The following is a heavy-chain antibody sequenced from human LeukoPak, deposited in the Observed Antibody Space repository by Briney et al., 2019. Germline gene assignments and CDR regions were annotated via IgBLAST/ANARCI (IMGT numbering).Heavy chain of an antibody. J-gene: IGHJ6*03. V-gene: IGHV3-7*03. CDR1: GFTFSRFW. CDR3: ARGGISIFRVVIYMDV. Sequence: PGGSLRLSCSASGFTFSRFWMSWVRQAPGKGLEWVANIKQDGSEKYYVDSVKGRFTISRDNAKSSLYLQMNSLRVEDTALYYCARGGISIFRVVIYMDVWGKGTTVTVSS. CDR2: IKQDGSEK. D-gene: IGHD3-3*01.